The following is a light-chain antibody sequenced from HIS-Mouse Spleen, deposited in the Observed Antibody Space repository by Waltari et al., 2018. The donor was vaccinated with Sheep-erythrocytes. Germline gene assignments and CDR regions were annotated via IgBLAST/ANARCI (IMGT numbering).Light chain of an antibody. CDR1: SREAGRYNL. J-gene: IGLJ3*02. Sequence: QAALTQPASVSGSPGQSITIPCTGTSREAGRYNLVPWYQQHPGKAPKLMIYEGSKRPSGVSNRFSGSKSGNTASLTISGLQAEDEADYYCCSYAGSSTPWVFGGGTKLTVL. CDR3: CSYAGSSTPWV. V-gene: IGLV2-23*01. CDR2: EGS.